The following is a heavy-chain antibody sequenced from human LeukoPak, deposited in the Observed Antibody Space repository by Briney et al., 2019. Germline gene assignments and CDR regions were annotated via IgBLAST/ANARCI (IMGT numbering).Heavy chain of an antibody. D-gene: IGHD6-19*01. CDR3: TIGLAGDWDAFDV. CDR2: IHADSGNT. Sequence: ASVKVSCKTSGYTFTTCAVHWVRQAPGQRLEWMGWIHADSGNTKYSQKLQGRVAIARDTSASTIYMELTSLRIEDTAVYFCTIGLAGDWDAFDVWGLGTMVTVSS. V-gene: IGHV1-3*01. CDR1: GYTFTTCA. J-gene: IGHJ3*01.